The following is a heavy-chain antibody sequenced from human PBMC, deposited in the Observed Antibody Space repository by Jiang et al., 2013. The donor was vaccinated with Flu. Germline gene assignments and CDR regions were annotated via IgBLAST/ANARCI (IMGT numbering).Heavy chain of an antibody. CDR3: ARVLYGYSSGWYDYYYGMDV. V-gene: IGHV6-1*01. J-gene: IGHJ6*02. CDR2: KWYN. Sequence: KWYNDYAVSVKSRITINPDTSKNQFSLQLNSVTPEDTAVYYCARVLYGYSSGWYDYYYGMDVWGQGTTVTVSS. D-gene: IGHD6-19*01.